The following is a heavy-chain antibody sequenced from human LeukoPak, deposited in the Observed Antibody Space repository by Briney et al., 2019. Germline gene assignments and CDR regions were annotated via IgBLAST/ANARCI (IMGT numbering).Heavy chain of an antibody. D-gene: IGHD3-10*01. CDR1: GYSISSGYY. Sequence: SETLSLTCTVSGYSISSGYYWGWIRQPPGKGLEWIGSIYHSGSTYYNPSLKSRVTISVDTSKNQFSLKLSSVTAADTAVYYCARTTMVRGTYYMDVWGKGTTVTISS. J-gene: IGHJ6*03. CDR3: ARTTMVRGTYYMDV. CDR2: IYHSGST. V-gene: IGHV4-38-2*02.